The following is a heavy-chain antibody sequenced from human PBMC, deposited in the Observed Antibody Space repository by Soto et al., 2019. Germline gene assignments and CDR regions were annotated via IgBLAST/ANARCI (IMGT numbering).Heavy chain of an antibody. J-gene: IGHJ6*02. CDR2: ISYDGNNK. CDR3: ARAGCDGGTCYTLVGLRYGMDV. Sequence: QVQLVESGGGVVQPGRSLRLSCAASGFTFSNYAMYWVRQAPGKGLEWVAVISYDGNNKYYADSVKGRFTISRDNSKNTLYLQMNSLRAGDKAVYDCARAGCDGGTCYTLVGLRYGMDVWGQGTTVTVSS. CDR1: GFTFSNYA. V-gene: IGHV3-30*14. D-gene: IGHD2-15*01.